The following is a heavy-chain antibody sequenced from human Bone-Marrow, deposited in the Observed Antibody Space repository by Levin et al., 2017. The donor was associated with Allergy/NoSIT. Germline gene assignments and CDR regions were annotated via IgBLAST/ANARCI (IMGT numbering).Heavy chain of an antibody. V-gene: IGHV3-15*07. D-gene: IGHD1-26*01. CDR1: GFNFKTAW. J-gene: IGHJ1*01. CDR3: VAFPGGGASLDH. CDR2: IQSRADGGTR. Sequence: GESLKISCAASGFNFKTAWMNWVRQSPGTGPEWVARIQSRADGGTREYASPVEGRFTISREDSKGMLYLQMNNLQVEDSAVYYCVAFPGGGASLDHWGQGIQVSVSS.